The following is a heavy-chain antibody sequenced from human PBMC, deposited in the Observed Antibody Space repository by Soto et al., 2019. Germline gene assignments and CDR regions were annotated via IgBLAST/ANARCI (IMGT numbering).Heavy chain of an antibody. V-gene: IGHV1-18*01. CDR1: GYTFTSYG. J-gene: IGHJ4*02. CDR2: ISAYNGNT. CDR3: AREMSEYSGGSGPSDY. D-gene: IGHD2-15*01. Sequence: ASVKVSCKASGYTFTSYGISWVRQAPGQGLEWMGWISAYNGNTNYAQKLQGRVTMTTDTSTSTAYMELRSLRSDDTAVYYCAREMSEYSGGSGPSDYWGQGTLVTVSS.